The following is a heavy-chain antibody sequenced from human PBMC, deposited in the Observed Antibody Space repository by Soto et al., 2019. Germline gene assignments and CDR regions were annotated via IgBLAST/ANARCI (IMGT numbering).Heavy chain of an antibody. V-gene: IGHV3-73*01. CDR3: RCYDSPSGPD. CDR2: IRSKANSYAT. J-gene: IGHJ4*02. CDR1: GFTFSGSA. Sequence: WGSLRLSCAASGFTFSGSAMHWVRQASGKGLEWVGRIRSKANSYATAYAASVKGRFTISRDDSKNTAYLQMNSLKTEDTAVYYCRCYDSPSGPDWGQGTLVTVSS. D-gene: IGHD3-22*01.